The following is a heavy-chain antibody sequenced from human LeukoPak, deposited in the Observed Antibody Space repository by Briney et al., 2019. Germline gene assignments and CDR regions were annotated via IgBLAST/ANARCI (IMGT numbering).Heavy chain of an antibody. CDR1: GGSISSYY. D-gene: IGHD6-19*01. J-gene: IGHJ4*02. V-gene: IGHV4-59*12. CDR2: IYYSGST. Sequence: SETLSLTCTVSGGSISSYYWSWIRQPPGKGLEWIGYIYYSGSTNYNPSLKSRVTISVDTSENQFSLKLSSVTAADTAVYYCARGRSIAVAGDFDYWGQGTLVTVSS. CDR3: ARGRSIAVAGDFDY.